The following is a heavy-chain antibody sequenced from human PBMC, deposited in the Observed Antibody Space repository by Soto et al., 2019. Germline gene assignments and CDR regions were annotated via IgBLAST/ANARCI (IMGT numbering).Heavy chain of an antibody. CDR2: IIPIFATV. J-gene: IGHJ4*01. D-gene: IGHD5-18*01. V-gene: IGHV1-69*01. CDR1: GGSFSSNP. CDR3: ARGGRGYSSAPRYYF. Sequence: QVQLVQSGSEVKKPGSSVKVSRKASGGSFSSNPISWVRQAPGQGLEWMAGIIPIFATVHYAQKFQGRVTITADESTSTAYMELTSLRSEDTAVYFCARGGRGYSSAPRYYF.